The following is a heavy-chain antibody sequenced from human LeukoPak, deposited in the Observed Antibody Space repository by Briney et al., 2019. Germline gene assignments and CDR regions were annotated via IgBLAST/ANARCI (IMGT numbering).Heavy chain of an antibody. CDR1: GYTFTGYY. Sequence: ASVKVSCKASGYTFTGYYMHWVRQAPGQGLEWMGWINPNSGGTNYAQKFQGRVTMTRDTSISTAYMELSRLRSDDTAVYYCARDRGYYDSSGYFYYYYYYMDVWGKGTTVTVSS. J-gene: IGHJ6*03. CDR3: ARDRGYYDSSGYFYYYYYYMDV. V-gene: IGHV1-2*02. CDR2: INPNSGGT. D-gene: IGHD3-22*01.